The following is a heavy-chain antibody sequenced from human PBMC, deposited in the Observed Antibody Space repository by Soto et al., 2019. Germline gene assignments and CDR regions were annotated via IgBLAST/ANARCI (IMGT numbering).Heavy chain of an antibody. Sequence: SETLSLTCAVSGYSISSGYYWGWIRQPPGKGLEWIGSIYHSGSTYYNPSLKSRVTISVDTSKNQFSLKLSSVTAADTAVYYCARVGELYDFWSGYYGMEVWGQGKTVTVS. J-gene: IGHJ6*02. CDR3: ARVGELYDFWSGYYGMEV. D-gene: IGHD3-3*01. CDR1: GYSISSGYY. CDR2: IYHSGST. V-gene: IGHV4-38-2*01.